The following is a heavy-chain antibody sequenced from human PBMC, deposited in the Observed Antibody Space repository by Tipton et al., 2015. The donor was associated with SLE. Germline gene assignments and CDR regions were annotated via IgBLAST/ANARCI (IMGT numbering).Heavy chain of an antibody. CDR2: IHYAGGT. V-gene: IGHV4-39*07. J-gene: IGHJ5*02. Sequence: TLSLTCSVSGDSLSSNNYYWGWIRQSPAQGVEWIGTIHYAGGTYYNPSLKSRVTISVDTSKNQFSLKLSSVTAADTAVYYCARVQAYEGFDPWGQGTLVTVSS. CDR3: ARVQAYEGFDP. D-gene: IGHD3-16*01. CDR1: GDSLSSNNYY.